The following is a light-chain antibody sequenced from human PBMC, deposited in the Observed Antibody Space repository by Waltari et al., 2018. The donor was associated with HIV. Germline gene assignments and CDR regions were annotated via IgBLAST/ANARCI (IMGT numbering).Light chain of an antibody. J-gene: IGKJ3*01. Sequence: DIQMTQSPSSLSASVGDRVTITCRASQSISSYLNWYQQKPGKAPKLLIYAASNLQSGVPSRFSGSGSGTDFTLTISSLQPEDFATYYCQQSYNTPFTFGPGTKVDIK. CDR1: QSISSY. CDR2: AAS. CDR3: QQSYNTPFT. V-gene: IGKV1-39*01.